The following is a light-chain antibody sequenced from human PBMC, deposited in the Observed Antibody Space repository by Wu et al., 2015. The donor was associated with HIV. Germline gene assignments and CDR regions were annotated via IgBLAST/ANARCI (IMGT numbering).Light chain of an antibody. J-gene: IGKJ3*01. CDR2: GSS. V-gene: IGKV1-5*03. CDR3: QQYSTYPFS. Sequence: DXVTITCQASXNIIIWLAWYQQQPGKAPKLLIYGSSNLETGVPSRFSGSGSGTEFTLTISTLQPDDFATYYCQQYSTYPFSFGPGTKVDI. CDR1: XNIIIW.